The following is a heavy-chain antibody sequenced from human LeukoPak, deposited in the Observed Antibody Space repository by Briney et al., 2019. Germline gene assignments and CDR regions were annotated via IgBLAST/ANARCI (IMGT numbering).Heavy chain of an antibody. D-gene: IGHD5-18*01. CDR1: VFTFRSYA. Sequence: GGSLRLSCASSVFTFRSYARSGVPQAPGRGLEGVSAISGSGGSTYYADSVKGRFTISRDNSKNTLYLQMNSLRAEDTAVYYCAKGYGATPNNWFDPWGQGALVTVSS. CDR2: ISGSGGST. CDR3: AKGYGATPNNWFDP. V-gene: IGHV3-23*01. J-gene: IGHJ5*02.